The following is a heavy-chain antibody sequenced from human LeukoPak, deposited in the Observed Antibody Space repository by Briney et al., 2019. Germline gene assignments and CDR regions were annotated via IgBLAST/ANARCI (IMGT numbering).Heavy chain of an antibody. J-gene: IGHJ3*01. CDR1: GLTFSNAR. V-gene: IGHV3-33*08. CDR3: ARGGVATAWGAFDV. D-gene: IGHD4-23*01. CDR2: IYYDGNQK. Sequence: GGSLRLSCAASGLTFSNARMSWVRQAPGEGLEWVAVIYYDGNQKYYGDSVKGRFTVSRDVSENMLYLQMSSLRADDTAVYYCARGGVATAWGAFDVWGQGTMVTVSS.